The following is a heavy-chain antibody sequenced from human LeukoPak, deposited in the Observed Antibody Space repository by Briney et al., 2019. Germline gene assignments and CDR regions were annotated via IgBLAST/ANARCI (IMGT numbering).Heavy chain of an antibody. V-gene: IGHV4-59*01. J-gene: IGHJ4*02. Sequence: NPSETLSLTCTVSRGSISGYYWSWIRQPPGKGLEWIGYIYYSGSTSYNPSLKSRVTISVDTSKNQFSLKLSSVTAADTAVYYCARGVCSSTSCYYFDYWGQGTLVTVSS. CDR2: IYYSGST. D-gene: IGHD2-2*01. CDR3: ARGVCSSTSCYYFDY. CDR1: RGSISGYY.